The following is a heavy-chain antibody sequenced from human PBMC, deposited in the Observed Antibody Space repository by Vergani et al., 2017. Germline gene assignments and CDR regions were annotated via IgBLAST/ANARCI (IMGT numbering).Heavy chain of an antibody. CDR1: GFTFNHYA. V-gene: IGHV3-23*01. J-gene: IGHJ6*02. D-gene: IGHD5-12*01. CDR3: AKSYPRNSGYDYLDYYHAMDV. Sequence: EVQLLESGGDLVQPGGSLRLSCAASGFTFNHYAMNWVRQAPGKGLEWVSGISGSGGSTSYAGSVKGRFTISRDSSKNTLYLQINSLSAGDTAVYYCAKSYPRNSGYDYLDYYHAMDVWGQGTTVTVAS. CDR2: ISGSGGST.